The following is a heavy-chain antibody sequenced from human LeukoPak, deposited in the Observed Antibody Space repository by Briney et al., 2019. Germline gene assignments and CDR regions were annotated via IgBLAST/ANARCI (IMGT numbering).Heavy chain of an antibody. Sequence: GGSLRLSCAASGFTFSSYGMHWVRQAPGKGLEWVAVISFDGSNKNYADSVKGRFTISRDNSKNTLFLQMNSLRAEDTAVYYCVKDWDSSSWRGYFDYWGQGTLVTVSS. D-gene: IGHD6-13*01. CDR2: ISFDGSNK. CDR3: VKDWDSSSWRGYFDY. J-gene: IGHJ4*02. V-gene: IGHV3-30*18. CDR1: GFTFSSYG.